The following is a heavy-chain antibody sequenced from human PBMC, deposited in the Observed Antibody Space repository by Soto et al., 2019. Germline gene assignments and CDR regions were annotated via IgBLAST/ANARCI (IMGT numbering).Heavy chain of an antibody. J-gene: IGHJ6*02. V-gene: IGHV3-33*01. CDR2: IWYDGSNK. D-gene: IGHD6-13*01. CDR3: AREYIAAAGILLTHPYGMDV. CDR1: GFTFSSYG. Sequence: GGSLRLSCAASGFTFSSYGMHWVRQAPGRGLRGVAVIWYDGSNKYYADSVKGRFTISRDNSKNTLYLQMNSLRAEDTAVYYCAREYIAAAGILLTHPYGMDVWGQGTTVTVSS.